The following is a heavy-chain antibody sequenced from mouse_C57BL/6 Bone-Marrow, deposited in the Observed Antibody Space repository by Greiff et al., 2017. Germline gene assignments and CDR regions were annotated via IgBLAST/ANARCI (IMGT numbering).Heavy chain of an antibody. CDR3: VRDRGGSGAY. CDR1: GFTFNTYA. Sequence: EVPLFYSGGGLVQPKGSLKLSCAASGFTFNTYAMHWVRPAPGKGLEWVARLRSKSSNYATYYADSVKDRFTISRDDSQSMLYLQMNNLKTEDTAMYYCVRDRGGSGAYWGQGTLVTVSA. J-gene: IGHJ3*01. V-gene: IGHV10-3*01. D-gene: IGHD1-1*01. CDR2: LRSKSSNYAT.